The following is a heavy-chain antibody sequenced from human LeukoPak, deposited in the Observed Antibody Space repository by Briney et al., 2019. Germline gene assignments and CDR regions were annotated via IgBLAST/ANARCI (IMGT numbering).Heavy chain of an antibody. V-gene: IGHV4-4*07. CDR1: GNSITSGYY. D-gene: IGHD3-9*01. Sequence: SETLSLTCAVSGNSITSGYYWSWIRQPAGKGLEWIGRIYTSGSTNYNPSLKSRVTMSVDTSKNQFSLKLSSVTAADTAVYYCARVLGAYYDILTGSEAFDIWGQGTMVTVSS. J-gene: IGHJ3*02. CDR3: ARVLGAYYDILTGSEAFDI. CDR2: IYTSGST.